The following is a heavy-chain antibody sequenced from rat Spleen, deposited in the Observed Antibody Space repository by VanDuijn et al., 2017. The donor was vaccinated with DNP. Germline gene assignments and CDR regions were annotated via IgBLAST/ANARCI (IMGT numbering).Heavy chain of an antibody. Sequence: QVQLKETGPDLVQLTQTLSITCTVSGFSLTTYNVHWVRQPPGKGLEWMGAMWNGGGTDYNSAFKSRLSIRKDTSKSQIFLKMNSLQTYDTAKYFCAREKLPNAMDVWGQGTTVTVSS. CDR2: MWNGGGT. D-gene: IGHD3-8*01. J-gene: IGHJ4*01. V-gene: IGHV2-64*01. CDR1: GFSLTTYN. CDR3: AREKLPNAMDV.